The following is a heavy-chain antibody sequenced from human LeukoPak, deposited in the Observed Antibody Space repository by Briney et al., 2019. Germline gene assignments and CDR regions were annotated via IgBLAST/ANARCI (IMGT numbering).Heavy chain of an antibody. D-gene: IGHD3-10*01. V-gene: IGHV3-23*01. Sequence: GGSLRLSYAASGFSFSSYAMSWVRRAPGGRLEWVSSLRGNGEAFYADSVRGRFILSRDESRNTVYLQLNDLRVEDTAVYYCAKANWVSDADAVFWGQGTLVTVSS. CDR2: LRGNGEA. CDR3: AKANWVSDADAVF. CDR1: GFSFSSYA. J-gene: IGHJ1*01.